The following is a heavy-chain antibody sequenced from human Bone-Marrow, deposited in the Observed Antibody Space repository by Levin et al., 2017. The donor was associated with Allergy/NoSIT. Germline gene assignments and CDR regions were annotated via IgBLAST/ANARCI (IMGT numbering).Heavy chain of an antibody. CDR2: IRPDGSTT. V-gene: IGHV3-74*01. D-gene: IGHD1-20*01. CDR3: ARDLNWILFDS. J-gene: IGHJ4*02. CDR1: GFTFSNYW. Sequence: HSGGSLRLSCAASGFTFSNYWMHWIRQTPGTGLVWVSRIRPDGSTTAYADSVRGRFTISRDNTKNTLYLQMNSLRAEDTALYYCARDLNWILFDSWGQGVLVTVSS.